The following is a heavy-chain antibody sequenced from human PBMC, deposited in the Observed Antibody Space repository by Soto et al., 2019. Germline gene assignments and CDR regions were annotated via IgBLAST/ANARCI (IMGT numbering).Heavy chain of an antibody. CDR2: ISSNGVGT. CDR1: GFTLSGYA. J-gene: IGHJ6*03. CDR3: ARRARPDFYYMDV. Sequence: EVQLAESGGGLAQPGGSLRLSCAASGFTLSGYAMDWVRQAPGKGLEYVSGISSNGVGTYYANSVQGRCTISRDNSKNTVYVQMGSLRPEDMAGYCCARRARPDFYYMDVWGKGTTVTVSS. D-gene: IGHD6-6*01. V-gene: IGHV3-64*01.